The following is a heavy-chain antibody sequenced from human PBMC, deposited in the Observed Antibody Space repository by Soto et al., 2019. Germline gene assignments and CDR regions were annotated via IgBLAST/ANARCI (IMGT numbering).Heavy chain of an antibody. CDR1: GGSISSSSYY. Sequence: QLQLQESGPGLVKPSETLSLTCTVSGGSISSSSYYWGWIRQPPGKGLEWIGSIYYSGSTYYNPSLKSRVTISVDTSKNQFSLKLSSVTAADTAVYYCARLRGGYSYGLGFGAFDIWGQGTMVTVSS. D-gene: IGHD5-18*01. CDR3: ARLRGGYSYGLGFGAFDI. J-gene: IGHJ3*02. V-gene: IGHV4-39*01. CDR2: IYYSGST.